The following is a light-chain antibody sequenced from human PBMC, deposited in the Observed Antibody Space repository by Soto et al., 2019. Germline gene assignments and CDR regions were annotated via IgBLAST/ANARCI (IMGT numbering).Light chain of an antibody. Sequence: QSALTQPPSASGSPGQSVTISCTGTSRDVGGFQYVSWYQQKSGKAPKLIIYEVNERPSGVPDRFSGSKSDNTASLTVSGLQAEDEADYYCSAHAGLNNVLFGGGTKLTVL. CDR3: SAHAGLNNVL. V-gene: IGLV2-8*01. J-gene: IGLJ2*01. CDR2: EVN. CDR1: SRDVGGFQY.